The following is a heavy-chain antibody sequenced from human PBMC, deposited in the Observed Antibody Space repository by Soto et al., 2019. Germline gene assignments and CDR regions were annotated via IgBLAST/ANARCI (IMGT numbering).Heavy chain of an antibody. CDR2: MWYDGSEK. Sequence: QVQLEESGGGVVQPGRYLRLACLASGFSFTTYSMHWVRRAPGKGLEWVAGMWYDGSEKYYSGSVKGRVSIFKDNSKNTLFLQLNRLRAEDTAVSYCARTRGVFHTYYGMDVCGQVTAVNSSS. D-gene: IGHD2-21*01. V-gene: IGHV3-33*01. J-gene: IGHJ6*01. CDR3: ARTRGVFHTYYGMDV. CDR1: GFSFTTYS.